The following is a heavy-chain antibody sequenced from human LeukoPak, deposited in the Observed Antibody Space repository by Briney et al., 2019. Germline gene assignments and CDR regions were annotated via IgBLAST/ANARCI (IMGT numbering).Heavy chain of an antibody. CDR2: INNDGSST. Sequence: GGSLRLSCAASGFTFSSYAMSWVRQAPGKGLVWASRINNDGSSTSYADSVQGRFTISRDNAKNTLYLQMNSLRAEDTALYYCARVARGDYYYYYMDVWGKGTTVTVSS. CDR1: GFTFSSYA. J-gene: IGHJ6*03. CDR3: ARVARGDYYYYYMDV. V-gene: IGHV3-74*01. D-gene: IGHD3-10*01.